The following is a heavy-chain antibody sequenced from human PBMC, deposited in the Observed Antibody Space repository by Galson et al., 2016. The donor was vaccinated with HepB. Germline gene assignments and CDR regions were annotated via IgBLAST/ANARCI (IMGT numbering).Heavy chain of an antibody. Sequence: ETLSLTCAVSGASLSSSNWWTWVRQPPGKGLEWIGEIHHSGSTNYKSSLKSRVNMSVDKSKNHFSLRLNSVTAADTAVYYCARDSGVGSLDQFDYWGQGILVTVSS. CDR2: IHHSGST. J-gene: IGHJ4*02. CDR1: GASLSSSNW. CDR3: ARDSGVGSLDQFDY. V-gene: IGHV4-4*02. D-gene: IGHD3/OR15-3a*01.